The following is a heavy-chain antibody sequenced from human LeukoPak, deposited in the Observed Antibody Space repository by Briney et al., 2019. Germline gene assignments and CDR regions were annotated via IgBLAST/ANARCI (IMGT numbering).Heavy chain of an antibody. J-gene: IGHJ3*02. CDR2: ISATGGTT. Sequence: GGSLRLSCAASGFTFSSYGMSWVRQAPGKGLEWVSAISATGGTTYYADSVKGRFTISRDNSKNTLYLQMNSLRAEDTAVYYCAKVRMITMIAYDAFDIWGQGTMVTVSS. D-gene: IGHD3-22*01. CDR3: AKVRMITMIAYDAFDI. CDR1: GFTFSSYG. V-gene: IGHV3-23*01.